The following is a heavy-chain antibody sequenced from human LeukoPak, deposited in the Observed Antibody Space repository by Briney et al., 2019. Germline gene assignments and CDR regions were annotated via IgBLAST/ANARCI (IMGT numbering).Heavy chain of an antibody. J-gene: IGHJ3*02. Sequence: GGSLRLSCAASGFTVSSNYMSWVRQAPGKGLERVSVIYSGGSTYYADSVKGRFTISRDNSKNTPYLQMDSLRAEDTAVYYCARRFNAFDIWGQGTMVTVSS. D-gene: IGHD3-10*01. CDR1: GFTVSSNY. CDR3: ARRFNAFDI. CDR2: IYSGGST. V-gene: IGHV3-66*04.